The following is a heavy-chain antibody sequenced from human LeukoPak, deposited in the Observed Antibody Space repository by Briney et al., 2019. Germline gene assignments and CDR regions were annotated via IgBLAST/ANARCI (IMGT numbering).Heavy chain of an antibody. V-gene: IGHV3-30*18. D-gene: IGHD1-26*01. J-gene: IGHJ4*02. Sequence: GRSLRLSCAASGFTFSSYGMHWVRQAPGKGLEWVALISNGGSNEYYADSVKGRFTVSRDNSKNTVYLQMSSLRAEDTAVYYCAKAKYSGTYYADYWGQGTLVTVSS. CDR3: AKAKYSGTYYADY. CDR2: ISNGGSNE. CDR1: GFTFSSYG.